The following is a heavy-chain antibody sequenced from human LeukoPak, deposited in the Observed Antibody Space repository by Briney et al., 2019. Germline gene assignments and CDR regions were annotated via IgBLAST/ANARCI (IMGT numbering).Heavy chain of an antibody. V-gene: IGHV5-51*01. CDR3: ARLEYSSSSGLDAFYI. CDR2: IYPGDSDT. D-gene: IGHD6-6*01. Sequence: PGESLKISCKGSGYGFTSYWIGWVRQMPGKGLEWMGIIYPGDSDTRYSPSFQGQVTISADKSISTAYLQWSSLKASDTAMYYCARLEYSSSSGLDAFYIWGHGKMVTVSS. CDR1: GYGFTSYW. J-gene: IGHJ3*02.